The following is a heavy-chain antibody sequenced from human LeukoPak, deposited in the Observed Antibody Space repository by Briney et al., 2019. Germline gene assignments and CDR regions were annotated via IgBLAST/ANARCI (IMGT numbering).Heavy chain of an antibody. CDR1: GYTFTSYG. Sequence: VASVKVFCKASGYTFTSYGISWVRQAPGQGLEWMGWISAYNGNTNYAQKLQGRVTMTTDTSTSTAYMELRSLRSDDTAVYYCARFKVEYYFDYWGQGTLVTVSS. D-gene: IGHD5-24*01. V-gene: IGHV1-18*01. CDR3: ARFKVEYYFDY. J-gene: IGHJ4*02. CDR2: ISAYNGNT.